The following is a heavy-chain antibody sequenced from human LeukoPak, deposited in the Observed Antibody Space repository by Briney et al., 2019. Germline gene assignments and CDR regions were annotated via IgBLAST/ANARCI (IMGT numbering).Heavy chain of an antibody. Sequence: AGGSLRLSCAASGFTFSRYGMHWVRQAPGKGLEWVAVIWSDVSNKYYVDSVKGRFTISRDNSKNTLYLQMNSLRAEDTALYYCARDRGSYGYGASDYWGQGTLVTVSS. CDR2: IWSDVSNK. V-gene: IGHV3-33*01. J-gene: IGHJ4*02. CDR3: ARDRGSYGYGASDY. CDR1: GFTFSRYG. D-gene: IGHD5-18*01.